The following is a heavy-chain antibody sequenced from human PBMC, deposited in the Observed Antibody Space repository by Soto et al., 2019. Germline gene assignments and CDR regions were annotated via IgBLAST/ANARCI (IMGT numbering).Heavy chain of an antibody. CDR2: IIPIFGTA. V-gene: IGHV1-69*01. CDR3: ASGRYYGSGSYSFAWYFDL. CDR1: GGTFSSYA. Sequence: QVQLVQSGAEVKKPGSSVKVSCKASGGTFSSYAISWVRQAPGQGLEWMGGIIPIFGTANYAQKFQGRVTITADESTSTAYREVSSLRSEDTAVYYCASGRYYGSGSYSFAWYFDLWGRGTLVTVSS. J-gene: IGHJ2*01. D-gene: IGHD3-10*01.